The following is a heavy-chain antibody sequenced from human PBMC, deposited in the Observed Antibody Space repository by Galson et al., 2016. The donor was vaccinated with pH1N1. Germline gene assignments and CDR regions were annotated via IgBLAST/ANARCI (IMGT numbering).Heavy chain of an antibody. CDR3: ARGSGSPDSYYYSGMDV. V-gene: IGHV5-51*01. Sequence: QSGAEVKKPGKSLKISCKGSGYSFTNYWIGWVRQMPGKGLEWMGIIYPSDSDTRHSPSFQGQVTISADKSISTAYLQWSSLKAPDTAIYYFARGSGSPDSYYYSGMDVWGQGTTVTVSS. CDR2: IYPSDSDT. J-gene: IGHJ6*02. CDR1: GYSFTNYW. D-gene: IGHD3-10*01.